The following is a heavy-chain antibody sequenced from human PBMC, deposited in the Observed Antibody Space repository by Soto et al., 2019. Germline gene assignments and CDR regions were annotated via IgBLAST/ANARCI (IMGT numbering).Heavy chain of an antibody. CDR3: AREYYDFWSVTYSYYGLDV. V-gene: IGHV4-59*01. CDR2: IFSSGST. Sequence: PETLSLTCTVSGGSISRDYWSWIRQAPWMCREGIGNIFSSGSTNYNPSLKSRVAISVDTSKNQVSLKLNAVTTADTAVYYCAREYYDFWSVTYSYYGLDVWGQGTTVTVSS. CDR1: GGSISRDY. J-gene: IGHJ6*02. D-gene: IGHD3-3*01.